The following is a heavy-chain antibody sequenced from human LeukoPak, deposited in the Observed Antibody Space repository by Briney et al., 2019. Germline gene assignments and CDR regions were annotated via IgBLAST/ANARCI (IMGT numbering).Heavy chain of an antibody. CDR1: GYTFTSYD. D-gene: IGHD7-27*01. V-gene: IGHV1-8*01. CDR2: MNPNSGNT. CDR3: AGGSFYLGIDY. J-gene: IGHJ4*02. Sequence: ASVKVSCKASGYTFTSYDINWVRQATGQGLEWMGWMNPNSGNTGYAQKFQGRVTMTRNTSISTAYMELSSLRSDDTAVYYCAGGSFYLGIDYWGQGTLVTVSS.